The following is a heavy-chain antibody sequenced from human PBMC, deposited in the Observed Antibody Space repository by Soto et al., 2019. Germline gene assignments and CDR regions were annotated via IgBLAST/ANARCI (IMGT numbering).Heavy chain of an antibody. Sequence: QVQLVESGGGVVQPGRSLRLSCAASGFTFSSYAMHWVRQAPGKGLEWVAVISYDGSNKYYADSVKGRFTISRDNSKNTLYLQMNSLRADDTAVYYCARDHRSSSWPPKYYYGMDVWGQGTTVTVSS. CDR2: ISYDGSNK. CDR1: GFTFSSYA. V-gene: IGHV3-30-3*01. J-gene: IGHJ6*02. CDR3: ARDHRSSSWPPKYYYGMDV. D-gene: IGHD6-13*01.